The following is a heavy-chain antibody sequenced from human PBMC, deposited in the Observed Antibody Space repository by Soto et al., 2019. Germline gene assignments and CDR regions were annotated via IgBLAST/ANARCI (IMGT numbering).Heavy chain of an antibody. Sequence: EVQLVESGGGLVQPGGSLRLSCAASGFTFSSYWMSWVRQAPGKGLERVANIKQDGREKYYVDSVKGRFTISRDNAKNSLYRQMSSLRAEDTAVYYCAKTRRDGYNNDYWGQGTLVTVSS. J-gene: IGHJ4*02. CDR2: IKQDGREK. V-gene: IGHV3-7*03. CDR3: AKTRRDGYNNDY. D-gene: IGHD5-12*01. CDR1: GFTFSSYW.